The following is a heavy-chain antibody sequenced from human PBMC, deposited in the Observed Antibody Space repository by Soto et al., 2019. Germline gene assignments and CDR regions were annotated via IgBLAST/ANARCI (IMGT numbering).Heavy chain of an antibody. J-gene: IGHJ6*04. V-gene: IGHV3-53*04. Sequence: HPGGSLRLSCAASGFTVSSNYMSWVRQAPGKGLEWVSVIYSGGSTYYADSVKGRFTISRHNSKNTLYLQMNSLRAEDTAVYYCAKSFPPYYSYGMDVWGKGTTVTVPS. CDR2: IYSGGST. CDR3: AKSFPPYYSYGMDV. CDR1: GFTVSSNY.